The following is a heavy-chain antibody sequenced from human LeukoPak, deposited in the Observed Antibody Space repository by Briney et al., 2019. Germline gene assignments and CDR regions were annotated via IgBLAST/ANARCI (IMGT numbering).Heavy chain of an antibody. D-gene: IGHD5/OR15-5a*01. Sequence: GVSLRLSCAASGFTLTSYAMSWVRQAPGKGLEWVSAMSGSGDSTNYADSVKGRFTISRDNSKNTVYLQMNSLRADDTAVYYCTKDLRGWSNSWGQGTLVTVSS. V-gene: IGHV3-23*01. CDR2: MSGSGDST. J-gene: IGHJ5*01. CDR1: GFTLTSYA. CDR3: TKDLRGWSNS.